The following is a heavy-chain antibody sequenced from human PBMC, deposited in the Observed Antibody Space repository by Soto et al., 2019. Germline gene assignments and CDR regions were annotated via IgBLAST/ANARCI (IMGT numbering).Heavy chain of an antibody. D-gene: IGHD6-19*01. CDR1: GGSISSSSYY. V-gene: IGHV4-39*01. Sequence: PSETLSLTCTVSGGSISSSSYYWGWIRQPPGKGLEWIGCIYYSGSTYYNPSLKSRVTISVDTSKNQFSLKLSSVTAADTAVYYCARVRPGYSSGWPFDIWGQGTMVTVSS. CDR3: ARVRPGYSSGWPFDI. CDR2: IYYSGST. J-gene: IGHJ3*02.